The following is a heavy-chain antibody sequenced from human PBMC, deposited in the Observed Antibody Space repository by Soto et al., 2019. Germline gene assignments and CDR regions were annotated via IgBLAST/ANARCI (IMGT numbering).Heavy chain of an antibody. CDR3: ASSSIVGATRADFDY. Sequence: QVQLVQSGAEVKKPGSSVKVSCKASGGTFSSYAISWVRQAPGQGLEWMGGIIPIFGTANYAQKFQGRVTIXXDXSXXTADMELSSLRSEDTAVYYCASSSIVGATRADFDYWGQGTLVTVSS. V-gene: IGHV1-69*12. CDR1: GGTFSSYA. CDR2: IIPIFGTA. D-gene: IGHD1-26*01. J-gene: IGHJ4*02.